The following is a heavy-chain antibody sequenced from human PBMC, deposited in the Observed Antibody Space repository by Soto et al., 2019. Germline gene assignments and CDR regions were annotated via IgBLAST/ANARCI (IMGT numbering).Heavy chain of an antibody. V-gene: IGHV1-69*06. Sequence: QVQLVQSGAAVKKPGSSVKVSCKTSAGSFSNYAISWVRQAPGQRLAWMGGIVPVLGSVKYAQNFHGRVTLTADTVTTTADLELSTLRSDDTAVYYCARPANIAGRAGDHYYYYGMDVWGQGTTVTVAS. CDR1: AGSFSNYA. CDR2: IVPVLGSV. CDR3: ARPANIAGRAGDHYYYYGMDV. J-gene: IGHJ6*02. D-gene: IGHD1-26*01.